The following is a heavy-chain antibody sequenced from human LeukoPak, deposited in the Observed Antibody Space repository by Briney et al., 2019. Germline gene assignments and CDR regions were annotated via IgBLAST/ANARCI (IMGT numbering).Heavy chain of an antibody. V-gene: IGHV4-34*01. J-gene: IGHJ4*02. Sequence: SETLSLTCAVYGGSFSGYYWSWIRQPPGKGLEWIGEINHSGSTNYNPSLKSRVTISVDTSKNQFSLKLSSVTAADTAVYYCARGTAMVTGIDYWGQGTLVTVSS. CDR2: INHSGST. D-gene: IGHD5-18*01. CDR1: GGSFSGYY. CDR3: ARGTAMVTGIDY.